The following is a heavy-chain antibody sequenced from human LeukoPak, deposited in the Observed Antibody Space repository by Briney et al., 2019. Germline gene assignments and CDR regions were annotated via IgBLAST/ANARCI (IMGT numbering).Heavy chain of an antibody. Sequence: GGSLRLSCAASGFTFSGSAMHWVRQASGKGLEWVGRIRSKANSYATAYAASVKGRFTISRDDSKNTAYLQMNSLKTEDTAVYYCSLSSWYLNYYYYYYMDVWGKGTTVTISS. CDR1: GFTFSGSA. J-gene: IGHJ6*03. V-gene: IGHV3-73*01. D-gene: IGHD6-13*01. CDR2: IRSKANSYAT. CDR3: SLSSWYLNYYYYYYMDV.